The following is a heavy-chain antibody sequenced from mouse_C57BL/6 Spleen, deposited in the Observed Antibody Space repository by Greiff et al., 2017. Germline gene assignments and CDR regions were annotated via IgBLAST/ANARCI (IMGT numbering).Heavy chain of an antibody. CDR2: ISNGGGST. Sequence: EVQLVESGGGLVQPGGSLKLSCAASGFTFSDYYMYWVRQTPEKRLEWVAYISNGGGSTYYPDTVKGRFTISRDNAKNTRYLQMSRLKSEDTAMYYCARHGGTGAMDYWGQGTSVTVSS. CDR1: GFTFSDYY. CDR3: ARHGGTGAMDY. J-gene: IGHJ4*01. V-gene: IGHV5-12*01. D-gene: IGHD3-3*01.